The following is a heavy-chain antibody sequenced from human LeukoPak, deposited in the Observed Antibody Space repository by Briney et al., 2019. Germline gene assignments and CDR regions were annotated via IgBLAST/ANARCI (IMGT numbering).Heavy chain of an antibody. CDR3: ARDLPLAAVAKDVFDL. CDR1: GGSISSGGYS. J-gene: IGHJ3*01. CDR2: IHHSGGT. V-gene: IGHV4-30-2*01. Sequence: SETLSLTCTVSGGSISSGGYSWSWIRQPPGKGLEWIGNIHHSGGTYYNPSLKSRVTISVDRSKNHFSLTLNSVTAADTAAYYCARDLPLAAVAKDVFDLWGQGTLVTVSS. D-gene: IGHD2-15*01.